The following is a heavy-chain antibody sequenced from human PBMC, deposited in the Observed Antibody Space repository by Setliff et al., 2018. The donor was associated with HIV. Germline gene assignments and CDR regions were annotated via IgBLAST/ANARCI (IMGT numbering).Heavy chain of an antibody. D-gene: IGHD3-16*01. CDR3: AREIRTVYTGGHYFYGIDV. CDR1: GFTFSDYD. Sequence: PGGSLRLSCEASGFTFSDYDFHWVRQAAGKGLEWVSAIGTGGDTYYVDSVKGRFTISRENARNSLYLQMNSLRVGDTAVYYCAREIRTVYTGGHYFYGIDVWGQGPRSPSP. CDR2: IGTGGDT. V-gene: IGHV3-13*01. J-gene: IGHJ6*02.